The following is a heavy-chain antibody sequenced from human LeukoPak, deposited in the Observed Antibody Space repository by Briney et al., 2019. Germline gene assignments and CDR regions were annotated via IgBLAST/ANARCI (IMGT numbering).Heavy chain of an antibody. CDR3: ARGLKYSPPSDGEFDY. Sequence: ASVKVSCKASGYTFTSYDINWVRQATGQGLEWMGWMNPNSGNTGYAQKFQGRVTMTRNTSISTAYMELSSLRSEDTAVYYCARGLKYSPPSDGEFDYWGQGTLVTVSS. J-gene: IGHJ4*02. D-gene: IGHD3-10*01. CDR2: MNPNSGNT. V-gene: IGHV1-8*01. CDR1: GYTFTSYD.